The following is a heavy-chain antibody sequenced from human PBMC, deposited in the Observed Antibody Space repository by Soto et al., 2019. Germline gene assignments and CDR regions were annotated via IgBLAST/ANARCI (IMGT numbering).Heavy chain of an antibody. J-gene: IGHJ4*02. CDR1: GFSLTTTGMC. V-gene: IGHV2-70*11. Sequence: GSGPTLVNPTQTLTLTCTFSGFSLTTTGMCISWIRQPPGKALEWLARIDWDGAKYYRTSLKTRLTISEDTSKNQAVLIVTNMDPVDTGTYYCARSNLAGVGGPQFDYWGQGTLVTVSS. CDR3: ARSNLAGVGGPQFDY. CDR2: IDWDGAK. D-gene: IGHD6-19*01.